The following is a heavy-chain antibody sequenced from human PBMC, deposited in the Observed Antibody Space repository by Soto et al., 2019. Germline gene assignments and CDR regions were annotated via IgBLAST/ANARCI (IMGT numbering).Heavy chain of an antibody. CDR3: AKGLGDFDY. CDR1: GFTFSSYA. D-gene: IGHD3-16*01. CDR2: ISGSGGST. Sequence: EVQLLESGGGLVQPGGSLRLSCAASGFTFSSYAMSWVRQAPGKGLEWVSAISGSGGSTYYADSVKGRFTISRDNSTKTVYLQMNSLRAEDTAVHYCAKGLGDFDYWGQGTLVTVSS. J-gene: IGHJ4*02. V-gene: IGHV3-23*01.